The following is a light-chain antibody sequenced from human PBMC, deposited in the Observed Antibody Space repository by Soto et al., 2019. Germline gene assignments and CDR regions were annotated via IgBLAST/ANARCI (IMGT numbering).Light chain of an antibody. J-gene: IGLJ1*01. CDR3: AVWDDRLNGYV. CDR2: SND. V-gene: IGLV1-44*01. CDR1: SSNIGSNT. Sequence: QSVLTQPPSASGTPGQRVTISCSGSSSNIGSNTVNWYQHLPGAAPKLLIQSNDQRPSGVPDRFSGSQSGTSASLAISGLQSEDEADYYWAVWDDRLNGYVFGTGTKLTVL.